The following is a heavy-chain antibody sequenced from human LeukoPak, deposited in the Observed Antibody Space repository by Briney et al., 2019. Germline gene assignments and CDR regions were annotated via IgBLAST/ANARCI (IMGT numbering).Heavy chain of an antibody. CDR2: ITSSSRYI. J-gene: IGHJ4*02. D-gene: IGHD1-26*01. CDR3: ARDRGSYTLDS. V-gene: IGHV3-21*01. Sequence: GGSLRLSCAASGFTFTNYNMNWVRQAPGKRLEWVSSITSSSRYIYYGDPVKGRFTISRDNAKNSLFLQMNSLRAEDTAVYYCARDRGSYTLDSWGQGTLVTVSS. CDR1: GFTFTNYN.